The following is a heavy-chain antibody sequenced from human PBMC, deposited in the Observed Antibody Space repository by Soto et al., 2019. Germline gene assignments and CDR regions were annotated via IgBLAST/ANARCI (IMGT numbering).Heavy chain of an antibody. J-gene: IGHJ4*02. V-gene: IGHV1-69*14. CDR2: SIPLFGTT. Sequence: QVQLVQSGAEVKKPGSSVKVSCKASGDTFSGYSISWVRQAPGQGLEWMGGSIPLFGTTNYAQRFQGRVTITADKSTSTAYMVLSSLQSEATAIYYCARDLVSGYDPGDYWGQGTLVTVSS. CDR1: GDTFSGYS. D-gene: IGHD5-12*01. CDR3: ARDLVSGYDPGDY.